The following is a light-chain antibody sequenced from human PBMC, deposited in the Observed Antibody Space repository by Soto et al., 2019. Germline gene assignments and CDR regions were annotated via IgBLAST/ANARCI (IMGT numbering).Light chain of an antibody. CDR3: QQYNNWPET. Sequence: EIVMTQSPATLSVSPGERATLSCRATESVNSNLAWYQQKPGQAPRLLIHGASTRATGIPVRFSGSGSATEFTLTISSLQSEDFAVYYCQQYNNWPETFGQGTKVEIK. CDR1: ESVNSN. CDR2: GAS. V-gene: IGKV3-15*01. J-gene: IGKJ1*01.